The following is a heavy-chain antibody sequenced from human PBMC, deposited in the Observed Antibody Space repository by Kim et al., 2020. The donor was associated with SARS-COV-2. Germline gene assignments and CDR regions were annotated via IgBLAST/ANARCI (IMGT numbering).Heavy chain of an antibody. CDR2: IKQDGSEK. Sequence: GGSLRLSCAASGFTFTTYWMNWVRQAPGKGLEGVANIKQDGSEKYYVDSVEGRFTISRENARNSLYLQMNSLRAEDTAVYYCARGLQSSYGMDVWGQGTTVTVSS. D-gene: IGHD3-16*01. CDR1: GFTFTTYW. CDR3: ARGLQSSYGMDV. V-gene: IGHV3-7*01. J-gene: IGHJ6*02.